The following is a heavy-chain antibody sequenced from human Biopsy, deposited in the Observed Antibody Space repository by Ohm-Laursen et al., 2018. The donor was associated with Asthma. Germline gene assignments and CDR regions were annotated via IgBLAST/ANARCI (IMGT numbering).Heavy chain of an antibody. CDR2: INAGNGNT. J-gene: IGHJ3*02. CDR3: AKERYYDFWSGYPI. D-gene: IGHD3-3*01. V-gene: IGHV1-3*01. Sequence: ASVKASCKASGYTFINYAIHWVRQAPGQRLEWMGWINAGNGNTKYSQKFQGRVTITRDTSASTAYLDLSSLRSEDTAVYYCAKERYYDFWSGYPIWGQGTMVTVSS. CDR1: GYTFINYA.